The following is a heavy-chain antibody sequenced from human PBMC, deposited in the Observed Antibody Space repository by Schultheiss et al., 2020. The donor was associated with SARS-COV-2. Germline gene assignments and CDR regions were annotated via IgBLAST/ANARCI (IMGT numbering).Heavy chain of an antibody. J-gene: IGHJ3*02. Sequence: SVKVSCKASGGTFSSYTISWVRQAPGQGLEWMGGIIPIFGTANYAQKFQGRVTITADESTSTAYMELSSLRSEDTAVYYCTVVVRDAFDIWGQGTMVTVSS. D-gene: IGHD2-2*01. CDR2: IIPIFGTA. CDR3: TVVVRDAFDI. CDR1: GGTFSSYT. V-gene: IGHV1-69*13.